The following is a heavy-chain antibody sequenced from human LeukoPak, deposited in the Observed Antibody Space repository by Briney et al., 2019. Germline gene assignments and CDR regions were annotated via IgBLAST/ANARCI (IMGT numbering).Heavy chain of an antibody. CDR2: IYSGGST. J-gene: IGHJ6*02. D-gene: IGHD5-24*01. CDR3: ARDLLATSYYGMDV. V-gene: IGHV3-53*01. Sequence: PGGSLRLSCAASGFTVSSNYMSWVRQAPGKGLEWGSVIYSGGSTYYADSVKGRFTISRDNSKNTLYLQMNSLRAEDTAVYYCARDLLATSYYGMDVWGQGTTVTVSS. CDR1: GFTVSSNY.